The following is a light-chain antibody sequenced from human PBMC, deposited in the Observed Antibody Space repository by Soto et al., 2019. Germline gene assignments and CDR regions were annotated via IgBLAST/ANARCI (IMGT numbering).Light chain of an antibody. CDR2: SNN. CDR1: RSNIGSNT. Sequence: QSVLTQPPSASGTPGQRVTISCSGGRSNIGSNTVNWYQQVPGTAPKFLIYSNNQRPSGVPDRFSGSKSGTSASLAISGLQAEEEADYYCASWDDSLNGVVFGGGTKLTVL. V-gene: IGLV1-44*01. J-gene: IGLJ2*01. CDR3: ASWDDSLNGVV.